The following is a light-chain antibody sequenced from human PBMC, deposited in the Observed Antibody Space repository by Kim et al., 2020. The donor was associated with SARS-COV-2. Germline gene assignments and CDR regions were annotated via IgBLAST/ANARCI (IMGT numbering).Light chain of an antibody. V-gene: IGLV1-40*01. Sequence: RATISCTGSSSNIGAGYAVHWYQQFPGTAPNRLIYDNTNRPSGVPDRFSGSKSGTSASLAITGLQAEDEADYYCQSYDSSLSGSVFGGGTKVTVL. CDR2: DNT. CDR3: QSYDSSLSGSV. J-gene: IGLJ3*02. CDR1: SSNIGAGYA.